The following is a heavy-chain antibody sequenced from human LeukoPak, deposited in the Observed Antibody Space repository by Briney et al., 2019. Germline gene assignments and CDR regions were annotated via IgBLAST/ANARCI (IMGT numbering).Heavy chain of an antibody. CDR2: ISWNSGSI. CDR3: AKGYYGSPLVLDY. V-gene: IGHV3-9*01. CDR1: GFTFDDYA. J-gene: IGHJ4*02. D-gene: IGHD3-10*01. Sequence: GRSLRLSCAASGFTFDDYAMHWVRQAPGKGLEWVSGISWNSGSIGYADSVKGRFTISRDNAKNSLYLQMNSLRAEDTALYYCAKGYYGSPLVLDYWGQGTLVTVSS.